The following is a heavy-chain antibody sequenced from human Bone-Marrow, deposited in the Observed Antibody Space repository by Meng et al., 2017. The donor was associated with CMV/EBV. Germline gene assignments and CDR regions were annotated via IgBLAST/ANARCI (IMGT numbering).Heavy chain of an antibody. J-gene: IGHJ4*02. Sequence: GESLKISCAASGFTFSSYSMNWVRQAPGKGLEWVSSISSSSTYIYYADSVKGRFTISRDNAKNSLYLQMNSLRAEDTAVYYCASHDGANEIDYWGLGTLVTVSS. CDR1: GFTFSSYS. V-gene: IGHV3-21*01. CDR3: ASHDGANEIDY. D-gene: IGHD4/OR15-4a*01. CDR2: ISSSSTYI.